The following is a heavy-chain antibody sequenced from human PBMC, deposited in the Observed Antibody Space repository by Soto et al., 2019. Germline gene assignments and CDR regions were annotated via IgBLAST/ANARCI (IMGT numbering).Heavy chain of an antibody. CDR2: IIPILGIA. D-gene: IGHD3-10*01. CDR1: GGTFSSYT. J-gene: IGHJ5*02. V-gene: IGHV1-69*04. CDR3: ARDRSSGSYYQEGANWFDP. Sequence: SVKVSCKASGGTFSSYTISWVRQAPGQGLEWMGRIIPILGIANYAQKFQGRVTITADKSTSTAYMELSSLRSEDTAVYYCARDRSSGSYYQEGANWFDPWGQGTLVTVSS.